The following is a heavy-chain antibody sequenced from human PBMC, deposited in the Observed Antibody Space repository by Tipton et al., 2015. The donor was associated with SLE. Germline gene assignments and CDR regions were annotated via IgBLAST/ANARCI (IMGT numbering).Heavy chain of an antibody. CDR2: MYYSGST. Sequence: TLSLTCTVSGGSISSNNYYWGWIRQPPGQGLEWIGRMYYSGSTYYNPSLQSRATISMDTSKNQFSLRLSSVTAADTAVYYCARWIGDFWGQGTLVTVSS. D-gene: IGHD3-10*01. J-gene: IGHJ4*02. V-gene: IGHV4-39*01. CDR1: GGSISSNNYY. CDR3: ARWIGDF.